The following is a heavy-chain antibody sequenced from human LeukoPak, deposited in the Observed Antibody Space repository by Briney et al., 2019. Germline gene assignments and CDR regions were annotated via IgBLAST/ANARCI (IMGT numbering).Heavy chain of an antibody. V-gene: IGHV6-1*01. D-gene: IGHD3-10*01. CDR2: TYYRSKWYN. J-gene: IGHJ3*02. Sequence: SQTLSLTCAISGDSVSSISAAWNWIRQSPSRGLEWLGRTYYRSKWYNDSAVSVKSRIIINPDTSKNQFSLKLSSVTAADTAVYYCARGYISNYYGSGSYYLDAFDIWGQGTMVTVSS. CDR1: GDSVSSISAA. CDR3: ARGYISNYYGSGSYYLDAFDI.